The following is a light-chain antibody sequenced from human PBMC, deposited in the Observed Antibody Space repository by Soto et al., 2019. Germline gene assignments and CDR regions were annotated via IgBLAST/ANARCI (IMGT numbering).Light chain of an antibody. CDR3: QHRSNWPPLT. J-gene: IGKJ4*01. CDR2: DAS. Sequence: EIVLTQSPATLSLSPGERATLSCRASQSVSSYLAWYQQKPGQAPRLLIYDASNRATGIPARFSGSGSGTDFTLTISSLEPEDFAVYYFQHRSNWPPLTFGGGTQVEIK. V-gene: IGKV3-11*01. CDR1: QSVSSY.